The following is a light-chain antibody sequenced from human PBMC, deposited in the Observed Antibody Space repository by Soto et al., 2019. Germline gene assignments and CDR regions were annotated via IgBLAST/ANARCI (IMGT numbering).Light chain of an antibody. J-gene: IGKJ2*01. CDR1: ESISSY. CDR3: QQSYSTPYT. Sequence: DIQMTQSPSSLSASVGDIVTITCRASESISSYLNWYQQKPGKAPKLLIYAASSLQSGVPSRFSGSGSGTDFSLTISSLQPEDCATYYCQQSYSTPYTFGQGNKLEIK. CDR2: AAS. V-gene: IGKV1-39*01.